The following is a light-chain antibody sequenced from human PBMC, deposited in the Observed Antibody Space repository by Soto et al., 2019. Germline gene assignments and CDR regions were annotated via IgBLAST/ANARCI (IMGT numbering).Light chain of an antibody. CDR3: QQYYSTPRT. V-gene: IGKV4-1*01. J-gene: IGKJ1*01. CDR1: QVVSSY. CDR2: WAS. Sequence: EIVFTQSPATLSLSPGERATLSCRASQVVSSYLAWYQQKPGQPPKLLIYWASTRESGVPDRFSGSGSGTDFTLTISSLQAEDVAVYYCQQYYSTPRTFGQGTKVDI.